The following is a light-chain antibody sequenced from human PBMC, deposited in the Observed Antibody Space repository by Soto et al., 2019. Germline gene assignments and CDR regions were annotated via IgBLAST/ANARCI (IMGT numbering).Light chain of an antibody. CDR3: QHYGSSAIT. J-gene: IGKJ5*01. Sequence: VLTQSPDTLSSSPGERATLSCRTSQSISSSYLAWYQQKPGQAPRLLIYGASTRVTGIPDRFSGSGSATDFTLTISRLEPEDFAVYYCQHYGSSAITFGQGTRLEIK. V-gene: IGKV3-20*01. CDR1: QSISSSY. CDR2: GAS.